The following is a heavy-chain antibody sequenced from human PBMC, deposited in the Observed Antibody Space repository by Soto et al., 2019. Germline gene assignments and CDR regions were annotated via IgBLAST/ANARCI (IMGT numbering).Heavy chain of an antibody. CDR1: RASFSGYY. CDR2: INHSGST. J-gene: IGHJ4*02. V-gene: IGHV4-34*01. Sequence: SETLSLTCAVYRASFSGYYWSWIRQPPGKGLEWIGDINHSGSTNYNPSLKSRVTISVDTSKNQFSLKLSSVTAADTAVYYCAGSNWNYSPESWYWGQGTLVTVSS. D-gene: IGHD1-7*01. CDR3: AGSNWNYSPESWY.